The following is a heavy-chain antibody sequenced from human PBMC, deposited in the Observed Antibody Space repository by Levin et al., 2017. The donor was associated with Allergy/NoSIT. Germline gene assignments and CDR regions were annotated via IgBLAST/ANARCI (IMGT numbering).Heavy chain of an antibody. Sequence: ASVKVSCKASGYTFTSYYMHWVRQAPGQGLEWMGIINPSGGSTSYAQKFQGRVTMTRDTSTSTVYMELSSLRSEDTAVYYCARDLCSSTSCLMGMDVWGQGTTVTVSS. CDR2: INPSGGST. D-gene: IGHD2-2*01. CDR3: ARDLCSSTSCLMGMDV. J-gene: IGHJ6*02. V-gene: IGHV1-46*01. CDR1: GYTFTSYY.